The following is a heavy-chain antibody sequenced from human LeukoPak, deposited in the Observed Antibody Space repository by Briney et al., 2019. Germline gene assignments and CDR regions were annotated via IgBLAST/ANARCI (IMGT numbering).Heavy chain of an antibody. Sequence: ASVTVSCTASGYTFTSYYMHWVRQAPGQGLEWMGIINPSGGSTSYAQKFQGRVTMTRDTSTSTVYMELSSLRSEDTAVYYCATDGGHWNFNYWGQGTLVTVSS. D-gene: IGHD1-1*01. V-gene: IGHV1-46*01. CDR3: ATDGGHWNFNY. CDR1: GYTFTSYY. J-gene: IGHJ4*02. CDR2: INPSGGST.